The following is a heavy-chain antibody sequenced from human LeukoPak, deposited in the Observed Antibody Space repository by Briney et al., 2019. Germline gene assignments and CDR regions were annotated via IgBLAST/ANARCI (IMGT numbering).Heavy chain of an antibody. CDR1: GFTFGGYG. CDR2: IAYDGSRA. J-gene: IGHJ4*02. V-gene: IGHV3-33*06. D-gene: IGHD1-1*01. Sequence: AGGSLRLSCAGSGFTFGGYGMHWFRQTPGKGLEWVAVIAYDGSRAFYADSVKGRFTISRDNSKNTLYLQMNSLRAEDTAVYYCAKGSTGTLDYWGQGTLVTVSS. CDR3: AKGSTGTLDY.